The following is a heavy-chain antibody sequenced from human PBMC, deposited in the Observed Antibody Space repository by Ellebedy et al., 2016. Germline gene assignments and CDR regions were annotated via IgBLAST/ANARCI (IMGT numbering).Heavy chain of an antibody. J-gene: IGHJ3*01. CDR3: AKEDSTRQYAFDL. V-gene: IGHV3-30*18. Sequence: GGSLRLXCVASGFTFSHYGMHWVRQAPGKGLEWVAVVSSDGGTTYYADSVKGRFTISRDNSKNTVYLQMNSLRGEDTAVFSCAKEDSTRQYAFDLWGQGTMVTVS. D-gene: IGHD2-2*01. CDR2: VSSDGGTT. CDR1: GFTFSHYG.